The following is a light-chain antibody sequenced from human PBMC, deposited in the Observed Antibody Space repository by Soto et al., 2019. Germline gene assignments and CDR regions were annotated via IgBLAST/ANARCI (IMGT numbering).Light chain of an antibody. V-gene: IGLV1-40*01. Sequence: QSVLTQPPSVSGAPGQRVTISCTGSYSNIGAGYEVHWYQQIPGTAPKLLISGHNNRPSGVPARFSGSKSGTSASLAISGLRSEDEADYYCGGWDDSLSGPVFGGGTKLTVL. CDR1: YSNIGAGYE. CDR2: GHN. CDR3: GGWDDSLSGPV. J-gene: IGLJ2*01.